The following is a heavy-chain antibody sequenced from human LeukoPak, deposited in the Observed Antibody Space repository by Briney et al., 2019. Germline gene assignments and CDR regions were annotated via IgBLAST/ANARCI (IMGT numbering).Heavy chain of an antibody. CDR2: IYHSGST. CDR1: GGSISGSNW. CDR3: ARSIPSGYFDWFDAFDI. D-gene: IGHD3-9*01. Sequence: SGTLSLTCAVSGGSISGSNWWSWVRQPPGKGLEWIGEIYHSGSTNYSPSLKSRVTISVDKSKNQFSLKLSSVTAANTAVYYCARSIPSGYFDWFDAFDIWGQGTMVTVSS. V-gene: IGHV4-4*02. J-gene: IGHJ3*02.